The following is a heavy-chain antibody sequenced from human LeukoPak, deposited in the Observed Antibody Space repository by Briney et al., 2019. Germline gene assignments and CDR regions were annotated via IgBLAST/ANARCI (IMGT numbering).Heavy chain of an antibody. D-gene: IGHD3-22*01. CDR1: EFTFSSYS. CDR3: AAHKLDSSGYKFDY. J-gene: IGHJ4*02. V-gene: IGHV3-48*04. Sequence: GWSLRLSCAASEFTFSSYSMNWVRQAPGKGLEWVSSISSSSSTIYYADSVKGRFTISRDNAKNSLYLQMNSLRAEDTAVYYCAAHKLDSSGYKFDYWGQGTLVTVSS. CDR2: ISSSSSTI.